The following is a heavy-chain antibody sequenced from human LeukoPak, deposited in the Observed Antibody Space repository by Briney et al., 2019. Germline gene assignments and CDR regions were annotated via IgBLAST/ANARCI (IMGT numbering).Heavy chain of an antibody. D-gene: IGHD2-2*01. CDR3: ARGRADCSSTSCPPMDAFDI. J-gene: IGHJ3*02. V-gene: IGHV4-59*01. Sequence: SETLSLTCTVSGGSISSYYWSWIRQPPGKGLEWIGYIYYSGSTNYNPSLKSRVTISVDTSKNQFSLKLSSVTAADTAVYYCARGRADCSSTSCPPMDAFDIRGQGTMVTVSS. CDR2: IYYSGST. CDR1: GGSISSYY.